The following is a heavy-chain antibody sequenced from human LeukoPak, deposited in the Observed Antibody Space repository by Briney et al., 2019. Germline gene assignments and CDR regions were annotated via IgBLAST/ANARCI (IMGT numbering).Heavy chain of an antibody. D-gene: IGHD2-2*01. CDR1: GGSFSGYY. Sequence: PSETLSLTCAVYGGSFSGYYWSWIRQPPGKGLEWIGEINHSGSTNYNPSLKSRVTISVDTSKNQFPLKLSSVTAADTAVYYCARDAGSFDYWGQGTLVTVSS. V-gene: IGHV4-34*01. J-gene: IGHJ4*02. CDR2: INHSGST. CDR3: ARDAGSFDY.